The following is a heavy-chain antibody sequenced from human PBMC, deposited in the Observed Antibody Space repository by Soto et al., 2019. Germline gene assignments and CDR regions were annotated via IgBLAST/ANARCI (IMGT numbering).Heavy chain of an antibody. J-gene: IGHJ4*01. Sequence: QVQLQESGPGLVKPSQTLSLTCTVSGGSISSGGYYWSWIRQHPGTGQEWIGDSSYSGRTYYNPSLKRRVTISVDTSKHQFSLILNSVTAPDTAVYYCARGVLHWGQGTLVTVSS. CDR1: GGSISSGGYY. CDR2: SSYSGRT. V-gene: IGHV4-31*03. CDR3: ARGVLH.